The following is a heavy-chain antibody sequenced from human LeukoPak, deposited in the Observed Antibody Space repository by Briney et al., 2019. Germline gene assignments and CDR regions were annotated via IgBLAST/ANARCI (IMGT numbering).Heavy chain of an antibody. CDR3: ASARSGYYIDY. J-gene: IGHJ4*02. CDR1: GGSFSGYY. CDR2: IYYSGGV. V-gene: IGHV4-34*01. D-gene: IGHD3-3*01. Sequence: TSSETLSLTCAVYGGSFSGYYWSWIRQPPGKGLEWIGYIYYSGGVNYNPSLRSRLTISVDTSKNQFSLKLSSVTAADTAVYYCASARSGYYIDYWGQGTLVTVSS.